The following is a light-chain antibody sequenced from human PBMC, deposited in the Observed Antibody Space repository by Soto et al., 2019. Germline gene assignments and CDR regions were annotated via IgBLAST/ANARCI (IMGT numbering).Light chain of an antibody. CDR2: KTS. CDR3: QQYNSNPLT. CDR1: QSFSSW. Sequence: DIQMTQSPSTLSASVGDRVTITCRASQSFSSWLAWYQQKPGKAPKLLIYKTSTLESGVPSRFSGSGSGTEFTLTISSLQPDDFATYYCQQYNSNPLTVGGGTKVEIK. V-gene: IGKV1-5*03. J-gene: IGKJ4*01.